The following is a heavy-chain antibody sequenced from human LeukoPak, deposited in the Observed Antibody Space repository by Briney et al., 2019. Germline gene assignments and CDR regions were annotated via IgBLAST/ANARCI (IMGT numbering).Heavy chain of an antibody. CDR2: INAGNGNT. CDR3: ARETSGSFPGGSYYFDY. CDR1: GYTFTSYA. V-gene: IGHV1-3*01. Sequence: ASVKVSCKASGYTFTSYAMHWVRQAPGQRLEWMGWINAGNGNTKYSQKFQGRVTITRDTSASTAYMELSGLISEDTAVYYCARETSGSFPGGSYYFDYWGQGTLVTVSS. J-gene: IGHJ4*02. D-gene: IGHD1-26*01.